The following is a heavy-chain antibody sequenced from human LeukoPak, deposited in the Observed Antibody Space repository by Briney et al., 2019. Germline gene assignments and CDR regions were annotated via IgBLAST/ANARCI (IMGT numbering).Heavy chain of an antibody. V-gene: IGHV4-59*01. Sequence: SETLSLTCTVSGGSISSYYWSWIRQPPGKGLEWIGYIYYSGSTNYNPSLKSRVTISVDTSKNQFSLKLSSGTAADTAVYYCARTDGSYSHYYMDVWGKGTTVTISS. D-gene: IGHD1-26*01. CDR2: IYYSGST. J-gene: IGHJ6*03. CDR1: GGSISSYY. CDR3: ARTDGSYSHYYMDV.